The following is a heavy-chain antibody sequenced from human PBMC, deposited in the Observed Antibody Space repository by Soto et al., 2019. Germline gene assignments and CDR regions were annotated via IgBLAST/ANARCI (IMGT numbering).Heavy chain of an antibody. V-gene: IGHV3-7*01. CDR1: GFTFSNYW. Sequence: EVQLVESGGALVQPGGFLRLTCATSGFTFSNYWMTWVRQAPGKGLEWVANINKDGSQTSFVDSVKGRFTIFRDNAKSSLYLQMNSLRGEDTAKYYCVKEIAAAQWGQGTLVTVSS. J-gene: IGHJ4*02. CDR3: VKEIAAAQ. D-gene: IGHD6-25*01. CDR2: INKDGSQT.